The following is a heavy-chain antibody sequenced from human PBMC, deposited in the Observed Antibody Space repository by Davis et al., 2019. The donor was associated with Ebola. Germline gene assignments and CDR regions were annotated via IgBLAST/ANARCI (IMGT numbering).Heavy chain of an antibody. CDR3: ARVTSGGY. CDR2: ISAYNGKT. J-gene: IGHJ4*02. CDR1: GYTFTSYG. V-gene: IGHV1-18*01. D-gene: IGHD1-26*01. Sequence: AASVKVSCKASGYTFTSYGISWVRQAPGQGLEWMGWISAYNGKTNYAQNFQDRVTMTTDTSTTTAYMELRSLTSDDTAVYYCARVTSGGYWGQGTLVTVSS.